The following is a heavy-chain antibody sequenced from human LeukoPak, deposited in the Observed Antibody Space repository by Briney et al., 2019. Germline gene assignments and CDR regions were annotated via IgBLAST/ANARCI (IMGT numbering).Heavy chain of an antibody. D-gene: IGHD6-19*01. CDR3: AKGSPQYYFDY. CDR1: GFTFSTYA. J-gene: IGHJ4*02. Sequence: GGSLRLSCAASGFTFSTYAMYWVRQAPGKGLEWVSASGRGGDTYYADSVKGGFTISRDIFKNTLYLQMNSLRAEDTAVYYCAKGSPQYYFDYWGQGTLVTVSS. V-gene: IGHV3-23*01. CDR2: SGRGGDT.